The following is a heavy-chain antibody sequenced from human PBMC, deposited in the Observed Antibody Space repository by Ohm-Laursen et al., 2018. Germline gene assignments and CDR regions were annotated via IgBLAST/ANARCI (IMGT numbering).Heavy chain of an antibody. CDR3: ARARPKDCSGGSCYLVHAFDI. V-gene: IGHV1-2*02. CDR2: INPNSGGT. D-gene: IGHD2-15*01. Sequence: ASVKVSCKASGYTFTGYYMHWVRQAPGQGLEWMGWINPNSGGTNYAQKFQGRVTMTRDTSISTAYMELSRLRSDDTAVYYCARARPKDCSGGSCYLVHAFDIWGQGTMVTVSS. CDR1: GYTFTGYY. J-gene: IGHJ3*02.